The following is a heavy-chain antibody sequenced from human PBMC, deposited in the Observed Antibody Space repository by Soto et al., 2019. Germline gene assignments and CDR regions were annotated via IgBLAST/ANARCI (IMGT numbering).Heavy chain of an antibody. Sequence: QAQVVQCGAEVRQPGASVKVSCKGSGYNFITYGMSSVRQVPGQGLEWMGWISGYSGNTNYAQKFQDRVTMTTDTSTKTVYMELRGLRSDDTAIYYCARDVLSRYQWGRATASHSEYNGMDVWGQGTRVTVAS. CDR2: ISGYSGNT. CDR1: GYNFITYG. D-gene: IGHD6-6*01. V-gene: IGHV1-18*01. J-gene: IGHJ6*02. CDR3: ARDVLSRYQWGRATASHSEYNGMDV.